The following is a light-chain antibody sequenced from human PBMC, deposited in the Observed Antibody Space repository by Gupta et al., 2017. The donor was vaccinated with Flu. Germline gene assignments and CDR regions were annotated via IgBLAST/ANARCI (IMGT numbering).Light chain of an antibody. Sequence: QSVLTQPPSVSAATGQKVTISRSGSSSNIENNYVSWSPQLPGTAPKLLFYDNSTRRSGVPERFSGSKYATSATVGTTGLQTGDEADYYCATGDSSRSAWVFGGGTKLTVL. CDR1: SSNIENNY. CDR3: ATGDSSRSAWV. J-gene: IGLJ3*02. V-gene: IGLV1-51*01. CDR2: DNS.